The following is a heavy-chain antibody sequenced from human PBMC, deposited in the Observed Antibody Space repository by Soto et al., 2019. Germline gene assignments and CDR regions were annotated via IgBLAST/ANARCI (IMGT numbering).Heavy chain of an antibody. J-gene: IGHJ4*02. CDR2: IYYSGCT. CDR3: ARSGYRYFDY. CDR1: GGSIGSYY. Sequence: QVQLQESGPGLVKPSETLSLTCTVSGGSIGSYYWSWIRQPPGKGLEWIGYIYYSGCTNYNPSLKSRVTISVDTSKKQFSLKLSSVTAADTAVYYCARSGYRYFDYWGQGSLVTVSS. D-gene: IGHD3-3*01. V-gene: IGHV4-59*01.